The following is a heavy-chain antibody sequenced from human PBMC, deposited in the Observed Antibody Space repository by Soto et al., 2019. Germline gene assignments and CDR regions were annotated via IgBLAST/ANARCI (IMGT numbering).Heavy chain of an antibody. V-gene: IGHV3-23*01. J-gene: IGHJ4*02. Sequence: PGGSLRLSCAASGFTFSSYAMSWVRQAPGKGLEWVSAISGSGGSTYYADSVKGRFTISRDNSKNTLYLQMNSLRAEDTAVYYCAKDHPNALGYCSGGSCALDYWGQGTLVTVSS. CDR1: GFTFSSYA. CDR2: ISGSGGST. CDR3: AKDHPNALGYCSGGSCALDY. D-gene: IGHD2-15*01.